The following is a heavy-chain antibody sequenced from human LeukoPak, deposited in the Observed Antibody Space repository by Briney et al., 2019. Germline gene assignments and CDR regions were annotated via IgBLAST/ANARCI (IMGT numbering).Heavy chain of an antibody. D-gene: IGHD3-3*01. CDR2: IYISGNT. Sequence: SETLSLTCTVSGGSISSGSYCWSWIRQPAGKGLEWIGHIYISGNTNYNPSLKSRVTISVDTSKNQFSLKLSSVTAADTAVYYCARIGSRYYDFWSGYYTEYWFDPWGQGTLVTVSS. CDR3: ARIGSRYYDFWSGYYTEYWFDP. CDR1: GGSISSGSYC. J-gene: IGHJ5*02. V-gene: IGHV4-61*10.